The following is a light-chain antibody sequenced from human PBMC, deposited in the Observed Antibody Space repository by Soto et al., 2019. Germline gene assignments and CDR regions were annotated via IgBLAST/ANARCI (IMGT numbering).Light chain of an antibody. V-gene: IGLV7-46*01. CDR1: TGAVTSGHY. Sequence: QAVVTQEPSLTVSPGGTVTLTCGSSTGAVTSGHYPYWFQQKPGQAPRTLIYDTSNKHSWTPARFSGSLLGGNAALTLSGAQPEDEAEYYCLLYYSGVRVFGGGDQAHRP. CDR3: LLYYSGVRV. CDR2: DTS. J-gene: IGLJ3*02.